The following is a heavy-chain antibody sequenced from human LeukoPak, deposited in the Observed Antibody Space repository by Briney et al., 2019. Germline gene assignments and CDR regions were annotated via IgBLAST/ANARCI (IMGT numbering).Heavy chain of an antibody. Sequence: PSETLSLTCTVSGGSISSGDYYWSWIRQPPGKDLEGVGYIYYSGSTYYNPSLKSRVTISVDTSKNQFSLKLSSVTAADTAVYYCARDKDYYYGMDVWGKGTTVTVSS. CDR1: GGSISSGDYY. J-gene: IGHJ6*04. V-gene: IGHV4-30-4*01. CDR2: IYYSGST. CDR3: ARDKDYYYGMDV.